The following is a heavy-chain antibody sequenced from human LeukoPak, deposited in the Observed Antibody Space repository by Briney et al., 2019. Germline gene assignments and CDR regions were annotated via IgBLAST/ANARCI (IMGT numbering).Heavy chain of an antibody. CDR3: ARARGYTGYDPPDY. D-gene: IGHD5-12*01. J-gene: IGHJ4*02. CDR1: GFTFSTYT. CDR2: ISTTSSHM. V-gene: IGHV3-21*01. Sequence: KPGGSLRLSCAASGFTFSTYTMYWVRQAPGKGLEWVSSISTTSSHMYYADPVKGRFTISRDNAENSLYLQMSSLRAEDTAVYYCARARGYTGYDPPDYWGQGTLVTVFS.